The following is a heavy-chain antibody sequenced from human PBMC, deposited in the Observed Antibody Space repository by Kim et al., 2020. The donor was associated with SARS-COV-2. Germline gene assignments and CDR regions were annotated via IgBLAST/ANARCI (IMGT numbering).Heavy chain of an antibody. CDR3: ARDGRGYYGSGLTTTYYYYGMDV. Sequence: SVKVSCKASGGTFSSYAISWVRQAPGQGLEWMGGIIPIFGTANYAQKFQGRVTITADESTSTAYMELSSLRSEDTAVYYCARDGRGYYGSGLTTTYYYYGMDVWGQGTTVTVSS. CDR2: IIPIFGTA. D-gene: IGHD3-10*01. V-gene: IGHV1-69*13. CDR1: GGTFSSYA. J-gene: IGHJ6*02.